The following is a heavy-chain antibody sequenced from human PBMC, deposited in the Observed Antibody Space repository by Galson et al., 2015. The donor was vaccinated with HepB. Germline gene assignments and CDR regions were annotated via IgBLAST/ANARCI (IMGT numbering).Heavy chain of an antibody. CDR2: TYYRSQWYN. Sequence: CAISGDSVSSKSAAWNWIRQSPSRGLEWLGRTYYRSQWYNDYAVSVKSRIRVNSDTSKNQFSLHLNSVTPDDTAIYYCARQDYCYDTNCQGGGFDYRGQGTLVTVSS. V-gene: IGHV6-1*01. CDR3: ARQDYCYDTNCQGGGFDY. CDR1: GDSVSSKSAA. D-gene: IGHD3-3*01. J-gene: IGHJ4*02.